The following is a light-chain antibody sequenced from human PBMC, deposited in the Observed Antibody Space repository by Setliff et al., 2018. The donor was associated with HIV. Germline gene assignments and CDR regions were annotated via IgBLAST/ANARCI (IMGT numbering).Light chain of an antibody. Sequence: QSALAQPASVSGSPGQLITISCNGTSSDVGSFNHVSWFQQHPGKAPKNLIWNVNSRPSGVSNRFSGSKSGNTASLTISGLQAEDEADYYCSSSTRTSTLFGTGTKVTVL. V-gene: IGLV2-14*03. CDR3: SSSTRTSTL. CDR1: SSDVGSFNH. J-gene: IGLJ1*01. CDR2: NVN.